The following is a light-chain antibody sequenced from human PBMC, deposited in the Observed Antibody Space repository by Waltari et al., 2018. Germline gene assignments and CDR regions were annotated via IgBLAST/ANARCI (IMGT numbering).Light chain of an antibody. CDR3: QQRSNWPPTLT. J-gene: IGKJ4*01. V-gene: IGKV3-11*01. Sequence: EIVLTQSPATPSLSPGERATLSSRASQSVSSYLAWYQQKPGQAPRLLIYDASNRATGIPARFSGSGSGTDFTLTISSLEPEDFAVYYCQQRSNWPPTLTFGGGTKVEIK. CDR1: QSVSSY. CDR2: DAS.